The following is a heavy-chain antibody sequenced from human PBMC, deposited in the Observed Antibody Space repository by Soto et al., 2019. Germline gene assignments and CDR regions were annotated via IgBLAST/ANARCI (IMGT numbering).Heavy chain of an antibody. CDR2: IHYNGNT. CDR1: GGSISSGGYS. CDR3: AREGNLGRWLQPLDF. V-gene: IGHV4-61*08. Sequence: SETLSLTCAVSGGSISSGGYSWSWIRQPPGKGLEWIGNIHYNGNTKYNPSLKSRVSMSVDTSKNQFSLRLISVTAADTAKYFCAREGNLGRWLQPLDFWGQGTLVTVSS. D-gene: IGHD5-12*01. J-gene: IGHJ4*02.